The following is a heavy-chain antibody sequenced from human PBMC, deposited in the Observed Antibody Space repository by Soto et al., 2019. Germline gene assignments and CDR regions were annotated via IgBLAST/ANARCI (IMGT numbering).Heavy chain of an antibody. Sequence: SLRLSCAASGFTFSSYSMNWVRQAPGKGLEWVSAISGSGGSTYYADSVKGRFTISRDNSKNTLYLQMNSLRAEDTAVYYCAKDMVRGVNDYWGQGTLVTVSS. CDR1: GFTFSSYS. CDR3: AKDMVRGVNDY. J-gene: IGHJ4*02. D-gene: IGHD3-10*01. CDR2: ISGSGGST. V-gene: IGHV3-23*01.